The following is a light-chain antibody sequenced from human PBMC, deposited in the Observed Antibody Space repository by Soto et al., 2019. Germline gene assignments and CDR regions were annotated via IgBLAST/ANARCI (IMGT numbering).Light chain of an antibody. V-gene: IGKV3-11*01. CDR1: QSVSSY. Sequence: EIVLTQSPATLSLSPGERATLSCRASQSVSSYLAWYQQKPGQDPRLLIYDASNRATGIPARFSGSGSGTDFTLTISSLEPEDFAVYYCQQRSNWPPPTFGQGTRLEIK. CDR3: QQRSNWPPPT. J-gene: IGKJ5*01. CDR2: DAS.